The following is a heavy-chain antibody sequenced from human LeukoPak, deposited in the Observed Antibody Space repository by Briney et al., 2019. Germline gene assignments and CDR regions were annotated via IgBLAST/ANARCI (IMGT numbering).Heavy chain of an antibody. CDR2: INSDGSST. D-gene: IGHD5-24*01. CDR1: GFTFSSYW. Sequence: GGSLRLSCAASGFTFSSYWMHWVRQAPGKGLVWVSRINSDGSSTRNADSVKDLFTISRDNAKNTLYLQMNSLKAEDTAVYYCASRDGHAFNVWGQGTMVTVSS. J-gene: IGHJ3*01. CDR3: ASRDGHAFNV. V-gene: IGHV3-74*01.